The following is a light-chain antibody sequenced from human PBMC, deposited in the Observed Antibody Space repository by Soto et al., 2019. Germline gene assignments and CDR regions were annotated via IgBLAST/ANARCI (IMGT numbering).Light chain of an antibody. J-gene: IGKJ1*01. Sequence: EILMTQSPATLSVSPGARATLSCRASQSVSSNLAWYQQKPGQAPRLLIYGASNRATGIPDRFSGSGSGTEFTLTISRLQSEDFAVYYCQQYSSWPRTFGQGTKVDIK. V-gene: IGKV3-15*01. CDR3: QQYSSWPRT. CDR1: QSVSSN. CDR2: GAS.